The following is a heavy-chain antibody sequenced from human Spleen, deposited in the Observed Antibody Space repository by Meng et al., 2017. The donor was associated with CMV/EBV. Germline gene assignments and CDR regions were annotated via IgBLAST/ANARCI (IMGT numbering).Heavy chain of an antibody. CDR1: GFTFVNCV. CDR2: ISGSGGRT. J-gene: IGHJ4*02. D-gene: IGHD3-3*01. CDR3: AKGRRGITIFGVADFDY. V-gene: IGHV3-23*01. Sequence: GGSLRLSCGASGFTFVNCVMSWVRQAPGEGLEWVSAISGSGGRTYYADSVTGRFTISRDNSKNTLYLQVNSLRAEDTAVYYCAKGRRGITIFGVADFDYWGQGTLVTVSS.